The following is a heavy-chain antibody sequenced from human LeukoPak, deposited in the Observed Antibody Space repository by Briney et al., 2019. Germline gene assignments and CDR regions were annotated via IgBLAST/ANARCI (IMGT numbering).Heavy chain of an antibody. Sequence: GGSLRLSCAASGFTFSSYSMNWVRQAPGKGLEWVSSISSSSSYIYYADSVKGRFTISRDNAKNSLYLQMNSLRAEDTAVYYCARVGTWDAFDIWGQGAMVTVSS. V-gene: IGHV3-21*01. CDR1: GFTFSSYS. CDR2: ISSSSSYI. CDR3: ARVGTWDAFDI. J-gene: IGHJ3*02.